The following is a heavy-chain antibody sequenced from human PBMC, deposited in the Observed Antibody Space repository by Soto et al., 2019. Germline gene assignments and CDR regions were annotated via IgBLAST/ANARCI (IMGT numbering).Heavy chain of an antibody. V-gene: IGHV1-58*01. CDR1: GFTFTSSA. CDR3: AAEGYDILTGYLHYYGMDV. J-gene: IGHJ6*02. Sequence: GASVKVSCKASGFTFTSSAVQWVRQARGQRLEWIGWIVVGSGNTNYAQKFQERVTITRDMSTSTAYMELGSLRSEDTAVYYCAAEGYDILTGYLHYYGMDVWGQGTTVTVSS. D-gene: IGHD3-9*01. CDR2: IVVGSGNT.